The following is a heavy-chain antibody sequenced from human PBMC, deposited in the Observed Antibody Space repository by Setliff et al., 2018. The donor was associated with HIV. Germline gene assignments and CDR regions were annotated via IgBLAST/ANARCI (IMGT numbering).Heavy chain of an antibody. J-gene: IGHJ6*03. CDR2: FDPQDGKT. CDR3: ARAAYYDSRDFSDYYYMDV. V-gene: IGHV1-24*01. D-gene: IGHD3-22*01. CDR1: GYTLTEVS. Sequence: GASVKVSCKISGYTLTEVSMHWVRQAPGKGLEWMGYFDPQDGKTIYAQKFQGRVTMTEDTSTYTAYMELSGLRSEDTAVYYCARAAYYDSRDFSDYYYMDVWGTGTTVTVSS.